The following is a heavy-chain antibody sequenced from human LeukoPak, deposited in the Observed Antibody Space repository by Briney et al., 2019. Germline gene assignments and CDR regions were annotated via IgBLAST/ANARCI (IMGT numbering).Heavy chain of an antibody. CDR2: MSYECSNK. CDR1: GFPFDIYA. V-gene: IGHV3-30*04. CDR3: ARDQVQHCSSGSCYVIDT. D-gene: IGHD2-15*01. Sequence: GGSLRLSCVASGFPFDIYAMHWVRQAPGKGLEWVAVMSYECSNKVYADSLKGRFRISRDNSQNTVHLQMSSLRVADTGVYYCARDQVQHCSSGSCYVIDTWGRGPGVGVS. J-gene: IGHJ4*02.